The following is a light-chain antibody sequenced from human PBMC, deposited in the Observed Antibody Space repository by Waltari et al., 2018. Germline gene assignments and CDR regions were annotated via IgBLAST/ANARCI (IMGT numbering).Light chain of an antibody. CDR1: SSNFGEGYD. CDR2: ENI. J-gene: IGLJ1*01. V-gene: IGLV1-40*01. Sequence: QSVLTQPPSVSGAPGQRVTISCTGSSSNFGEGYDVPWYQQLPGTAPKVLIYENINRPSGVPDRFSGSKSGTSASLAITGLQAEDEADYYCQSYDTGLKGYVFGTGTKVTVL. CDR3: QSYDTGLKGYV.